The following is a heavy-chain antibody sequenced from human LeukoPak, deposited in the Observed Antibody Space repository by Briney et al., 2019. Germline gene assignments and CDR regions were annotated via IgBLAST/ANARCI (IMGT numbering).Heavy chain of an antibody. Sequence: PGGSLRLSCAASGFTFSSYVMHWVRQAPGKGLEWVAIISYDGSNEYYADSVKGRFTISRDNAKNSLYLQMNSLRPEDTAFYYCAKDISGAVTGTGGIYYFDYWGQGTLVTVSS. CDR1: GFTFSSYV. D-gene: IGHD6-19*01. J-gene: IGHJ4*02. CDR3: AKDISGAVTGTGGIYYFDY. CDR2: ISYDGSNE. V-gene: IGHV3-30*04.